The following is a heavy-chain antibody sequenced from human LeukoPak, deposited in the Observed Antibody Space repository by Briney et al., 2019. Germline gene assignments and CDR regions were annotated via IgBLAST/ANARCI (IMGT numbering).Heavy chain of an antibody. J-gene: IGHJ4*02. CDR1: GFTFNSYD. CDR2: ISASAGST. D-gene: IGHD3-10*01. CDR3: AKDYYRSGTYTYFDY. Sequence: PGGSLRLSCAASGFTFNSYDMSWVRQAPGRGREWVSGISASAGSTYYADSVKGRFTISRDNFKNTLYLQINSLRAEDTAIYYCAKDYYRSGTYTYFDYWGQGTLVTVSS. V-gene: IGHV3-23*01.